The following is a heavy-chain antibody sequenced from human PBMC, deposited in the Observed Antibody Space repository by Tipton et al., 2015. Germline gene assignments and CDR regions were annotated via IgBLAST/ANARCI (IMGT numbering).Heavy chain of an antibody. CDR1: GGSIGSHF. CDR3: ARDLEHGMDV. CDR2: THYTGNT. Sequence: TLSLTCTVSGGSIGSHFWSWIRQPPGKGLEWIGHTHYTGNTNYNASLKSRVTMSIDTSKNQFSLKLTSVTAADTAVYYCARDLEHGMDVWGQGTTVTVSS. V-gene: IGHV4-59*11. J-gene: IGHJ6*02. D-gene: IGHD5-24*01.